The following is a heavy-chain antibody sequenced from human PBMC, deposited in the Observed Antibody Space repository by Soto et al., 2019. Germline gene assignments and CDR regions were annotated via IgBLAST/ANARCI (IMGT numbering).Heavy chain of an antibody. Sequence: QVQLVQSGAEVKKPGASVKVSCKSSGYTFSMSGISWVRQAPGQGLEWMGRISGYNGNTNYEQKFQDKVTMTTDTSTNTAYMELRNLRSDDTAVYYCAREGPRPYYYYGMDVWCQGTTVTFSS. CDR3: AREGPRPYYYYGMDV. V-gene: IGHV1-18*01. CDR1: GYTFSMSG. J-gene: IGHJ6*02. CDR2: ISGYNGNT.